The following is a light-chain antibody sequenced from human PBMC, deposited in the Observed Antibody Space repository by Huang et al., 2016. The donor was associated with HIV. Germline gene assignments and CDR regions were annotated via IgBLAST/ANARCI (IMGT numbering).Light chain of an antibody. Sequence: EVVLTQSPATLSLSPGERATLSCMASQTISSYLAWYQPSPGQPPRLLISDTSKRATGIPARFSGSGSGTDFTLTISSLEPEDFAVYYCHQRAGWPLFGGGTKVEIK. CDR2: DTS. J-gene: IGKJ4*02. CDR3: HQRAGWPL. CDR1: QTISSY. V-gene: IGKV3-11*01.